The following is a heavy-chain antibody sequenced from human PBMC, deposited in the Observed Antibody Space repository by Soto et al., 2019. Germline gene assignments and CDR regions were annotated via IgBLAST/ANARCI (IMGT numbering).Heavy chain of an antibody. CDR1: SDYINSSYW. V-gene: IGHV4-4*02. CDR3: ARGLGVLTYFDY. CDR2: IYHSGST. D-gene: IGHD3-3*01. J-gene: IGHJ4*02. Sequence: SETLSLTCTVSSDYINSSYWWSWVRQPPGKELEWIGEIYHSGSTNYNPSLKSRVTISVDKSKNQFSLKLISVTAADTAVYYCARGLGVLTYFDYWGQGTLVTVSS.